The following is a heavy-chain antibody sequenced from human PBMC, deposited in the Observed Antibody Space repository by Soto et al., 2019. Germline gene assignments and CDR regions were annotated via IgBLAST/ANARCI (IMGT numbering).Heavy chain of an antibody. CDR3: ARWNESDRGAWDL. CDR1: GFTFRSNG. CDR2: IRFDGSDN. Sequence: QVQLVESGGGVVQPGTSLRLSCAESGFTFRSNGVHWVRQAPGKGLEWVAFIRFDGSDNNHADSVRGRFTISRDNFQNTLYLQMTSLRVEDTAVYYCARWNESDRGAWDLWGQGTLVTVSS. D-gene: IGHD1-1*01. J-gene: IGHJ5*02. V-gene: IGHV3-33*01.